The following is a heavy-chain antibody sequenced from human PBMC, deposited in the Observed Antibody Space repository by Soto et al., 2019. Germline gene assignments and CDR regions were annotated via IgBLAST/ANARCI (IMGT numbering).Heavy chain of an antibody. V-gene: IGHV1-18*01. D-gene: IGHD2-15*01. CDR2: ISAYNGNT. CDR3: AIYCSGGSCYRNFDY. J-gene: IGHJ4*02. Sequence: GASVKVSCKASGYTFTSYGISWVRQAPGQGLEWMGWISAYNGNTNYAQKLQGRVTMTTDTSTSTAYMELRSLRSDDTAVYYCAIYCSGGSCYRNFDYWGQGTLVTVSS. CDR1: GYTFTSYG.